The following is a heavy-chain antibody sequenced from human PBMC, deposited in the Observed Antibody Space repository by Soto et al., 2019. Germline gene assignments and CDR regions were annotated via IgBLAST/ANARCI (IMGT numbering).Heavy chain of an antibody. J-gene: IGHJ4*02. CDR3: ARFEDYGYPSDY. V-gene: IGHV3-33*01. Sequence: QVQLVESGGGVVQPGRSLRLSCAASGFTFSSYGMHWVRQAPGKGLEWVAVIWYDGSNKYYADSVKGRFTISRDNSKNTLYLQMNSLRAEDTAVYYCARFEDYGYPSDYWGQGTLVTVSS. D-gene: IGHD4-17*01. CDR2: IWYDGSNK. CDR1: GFTFSSYG.